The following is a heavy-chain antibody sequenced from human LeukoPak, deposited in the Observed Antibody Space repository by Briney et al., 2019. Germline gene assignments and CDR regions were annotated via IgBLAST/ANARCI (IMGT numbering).Heavy chain of an antibody. Sequence: GGSLRLSCAASGFTFSSYWMSRVRQAPGKGLEWVANIKQDGSEKYYVDSVKGRFTISRDNAKNSLYLQMNSLRAEDTAVYYCARDFWSGYYRDLFDYWGQGTLVTVSS. CDR2: IKQDGSEK. CDR3: ARDFWSGYYRDLFDY. V-gene: IGHV3-7*01. D-gene: IGHD3-3*01. CDR1: GFTFSSYW. J-gene: IGHJ4*02.